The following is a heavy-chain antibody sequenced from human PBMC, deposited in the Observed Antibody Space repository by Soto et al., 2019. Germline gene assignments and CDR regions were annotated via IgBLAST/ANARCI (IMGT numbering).Heavy chain of an antibody. Sequence: GASVKVSCKASGGTFSSYAISWVRQAPGQGLEWMGGIIPIFGTANYAQKFQGRVTITADESTSTAYMELSSLRSEDTAVYYCARGYRVAARRRGYNWFDPWGQGTLVTVSS. CDR1: GGTFSSYA. CDR3: ARGYRVAARRRGYNWFDP. J-gene: IGHJ5*02. CDR2: IIPIFGTA. D-gene: IGHD6-6*01. V-gene: IGHV1-69*13.